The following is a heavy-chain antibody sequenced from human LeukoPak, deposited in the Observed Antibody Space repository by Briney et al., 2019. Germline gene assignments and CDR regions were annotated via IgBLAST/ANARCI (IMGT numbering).Heavy chain of an antibody. CDR1: GFTFSSYS. CDR2: ISSSSSTI. CDR3: ARDLTADY. J-gene: IGHJ4*02. V-gene: IGHV3-48*01. Sequence: GGSLRPSCAVSGFTFSSYSMNWVRQAPGKGLEWVSYISSSSSTIYYADSVKGRFTISRDNAKNSLYLQMNSLRAEDTAVYYCARDLTADYWGQGTLVTVSS. D-gene: IGHD4/OR15-4a*01.